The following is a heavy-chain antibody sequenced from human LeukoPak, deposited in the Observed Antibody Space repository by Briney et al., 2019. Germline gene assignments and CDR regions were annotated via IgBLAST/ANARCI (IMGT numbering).Heavy chain of an antibody. CDR3: AREAKTSNWNSEPYLDY. Sequence: SVKVSCKASGGTFSSYSFTWVRQAPGQGLEWMGRINPMFNTANYAQDFQGRVTITADKSTSTAYMELITLRSEDTAVYYCAREAKTSNWNSEPYLDYWGQGNLITVSS. CDR2: INPMFNTA. CDR1: GGTFSSYS. J-gene: IGHJ4*02. D-gene: IGHD1-20*01. V-gene: IGHV1-69*08.